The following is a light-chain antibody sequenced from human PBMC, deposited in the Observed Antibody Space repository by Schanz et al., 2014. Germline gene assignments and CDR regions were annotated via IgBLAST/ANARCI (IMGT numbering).Light chain of an antibody. V-gene: IGLV7-46*01. CDR2: DTS. J-gene: IGLJ3*02. CDR3: MFYYSGSWV. CDR1: TGPVTNTNY. Sequence: QTVVTQEPSLTVSPGGTVTLTCGSSTGPVTNTNYPYWFQQKPGQAPRTLIYDTSNKHSWTPARFSGSLLGGKAALTLSGAQPEDEADFYCMFYYSGSWVFGGGTKLTVL.